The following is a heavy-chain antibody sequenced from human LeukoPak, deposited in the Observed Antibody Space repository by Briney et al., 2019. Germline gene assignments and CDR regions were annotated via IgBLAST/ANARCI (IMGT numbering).Heavy chain of an antibody. V-gene: IGHV4-61*02. J-gene: IGHJ4*02. D-gene: IGHD5-18*01. CDR1: GGSISSGSYY. CDR2: IYTSGST. Sequence: SQTLSLTCTVSGGSISSGSYYWRWIRQPAGKGLEWIGRIYTSGSTNYNPSLKSRVTISVDTSKNQFSLKLSSVTAADTAVYYCARVGIAMVLDYWGQGTLVTVSS. CDR3: ARVGIAMVLDY.